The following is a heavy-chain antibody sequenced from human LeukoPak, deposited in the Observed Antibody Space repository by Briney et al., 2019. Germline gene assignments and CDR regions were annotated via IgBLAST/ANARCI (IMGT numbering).Heavy chain of an antibody. V-gene: IGHV3-30*19. CDR2: ISYDGSNK. J-gene: IGHJ3*02. D-gene: IGHD3-16*01. CDR3: ASLYQGAFDI. Sequence: GGSLRLSCAASGFTFSSYGMHWVRQAPGKGLEWVAVISYDGSNKYYADSVKGRFTISRDNSKNTLYLQMNSLRAEDTAVYYCASLYQGAFDIWGQGTMVTVSS. CDR1: GFTFSSYG.